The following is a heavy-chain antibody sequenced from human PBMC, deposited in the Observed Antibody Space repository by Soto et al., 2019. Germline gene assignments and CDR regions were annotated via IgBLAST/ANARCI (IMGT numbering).Heavy chain of an antibody. CDR3: AKDPYGSGSYLMDV. J-gene: IGHJ6*03. V-gene: IGHV3-23*01. Sequence: GSLRLSCAASGFTFSSYAMSWVRQAPGKGLEWVSAISGSGGSTYYADSVKGRFTISRDNSKNTLYLQMNSLRAEDTAVYYCAKDPYGSGSYLMDVWGKGTTVTVSS. CDR1: GFTFSSYA. D-gene: IGHD3-10*01. CDR2: ISGSGGST.